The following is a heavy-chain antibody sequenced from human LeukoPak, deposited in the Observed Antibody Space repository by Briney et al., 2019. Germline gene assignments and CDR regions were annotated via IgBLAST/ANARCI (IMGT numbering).Heavy chain of an antibody. V-gene: IGHV1-18*01. CDR3: ARDLGGYDPLDY. D-gene: IGHD3-3*01. Sequence: ASVKVSCKASGYTFTSYGISWVRQAPGQGLEWMGWISAYNGNTNYAQKLQGRVTMTTDTSTGPAYMELRSLGSDDTAVYYCARDLGGYDPLDYWGQGTLVTVSS. CDR1: GYTFTSYG. CDR2: ISAYNGNT. J-gene: IGHJ4*02.